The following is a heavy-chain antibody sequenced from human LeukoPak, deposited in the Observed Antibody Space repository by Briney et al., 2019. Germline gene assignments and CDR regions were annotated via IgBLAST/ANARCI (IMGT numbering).Heavy chain of an antibody. D-gene: IGHD2-2*02. Sequence: PGGSLRLSCAASGFTFSDYYMSWIRQAPGKGLEWVSYISSSGSTIYYADSVKGRFTISRDNAKNSLYLQMNSLRAEDTAVYYCARAEGVVVPAAILDYWGQGTLVTVSS. J-gene: IGHJ4*02. CDR3: ARAEGVVVPAAILDY. CDR1: GFTFSDYY. CDR2: ISSSGSTI. V-gene: IGHV3-11*01.